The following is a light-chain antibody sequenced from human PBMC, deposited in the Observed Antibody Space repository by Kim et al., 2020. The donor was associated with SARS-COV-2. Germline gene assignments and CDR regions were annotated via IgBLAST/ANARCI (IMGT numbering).Light chain of an antibody. Sequence: DIVMTQSPATLSVSPGERATLSCRASQSISNNLAWYQQKPGQAPRLLVYGASTRATGIPTRFSGSGSGTEFTLTISSLQSEDFAVYYCQHYSYKPPLTFDQGTKGHIK. CDR3: QHYSYKPPLT. J-gene: IGKJ1*01. V-gene: IGKV3-15*01. CDR1: QSISNN. CDR2: GAS.